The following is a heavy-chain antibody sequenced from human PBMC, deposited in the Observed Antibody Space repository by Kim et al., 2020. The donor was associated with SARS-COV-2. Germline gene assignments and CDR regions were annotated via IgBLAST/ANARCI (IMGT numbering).Heavy chain of an antibody. J-gene: IGHJ5*02. Sequence: GGSLRLSCAASGFTFSSYAMSWVRQAPGKGLEWVSAISGSGGSTYYADSVKGRFTISRDNSKNTLYLQMNSLRAEDTAVYYCAKERVGTYRFGDKEVFWFDPWGQGTMVTVSS. D-gene: IGHD3-10*01. CDR2: ISGSGGST. V-gene: IGHV3-23*01. CDR1: GFTFSSYA. CDR3: AKERVGTYRFGDKEVFWFDP.